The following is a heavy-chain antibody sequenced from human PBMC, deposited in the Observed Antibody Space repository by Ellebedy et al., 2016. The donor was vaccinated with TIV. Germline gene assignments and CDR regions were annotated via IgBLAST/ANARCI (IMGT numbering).Heavy chain of an antibody. J-gene: IGHJ4*02. CDR3: AADWGGGQLPGY. Sequence: AASVKVSCKASGYTFTSQEISWVRQATGQSPEWMGWVHPYNGNTGYAQKFQERVTITSDMSTSTAYMELSSLRSEDTAVYYCAADWGGGQLPGYWGQGTLVTVSS. V-gene: IGHV1-8*03. CDR2: VHPYNGNT. CDR1: GYTFTSQE. D-gene: IGHD1-26*01.